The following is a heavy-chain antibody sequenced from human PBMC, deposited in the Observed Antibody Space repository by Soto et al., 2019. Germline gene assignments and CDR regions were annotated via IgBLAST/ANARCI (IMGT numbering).Heavy chain of an antibody. J-gene: IGHJ5*02. Sequence: SETLSLTCTVSGGSINNYYWSWIRQPPGKGLEWIGYIYYSGSTYYNPSLKSRVTISVDTSKNQFSLKLSSVTAADTAVYYCVRHVALWFGELLYTNWFDPWGQGTLVTVSS. CDR1: GGSINNYY. D-gene: IGHD3-10*01. CDR3: VRHVALWFGELLYTNWFDP. V-gene: IGHV4-59*04. CDR2: IYYSGST.